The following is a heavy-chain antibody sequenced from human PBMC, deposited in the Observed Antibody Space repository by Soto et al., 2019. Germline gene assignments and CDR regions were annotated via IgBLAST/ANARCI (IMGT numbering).Heavy chain of an antibody. CDR2: ISYDGSNK. Sequence: GSLRLSXAASGFTFSSYGMHWVRQAPGKGLEWVAVISYDGSNKYYADSVKGRFTISRDNSKNTLYLQMNSLRAEDTAVYYCAKDRDYYDSSGYPTYYYYYGMDVWGQGTTVTVSS. J-gene: IGHJ6*02. CDR3: AKDRDYYDSSGYPTYYYYYGMDV. V-gene: IGHV3-30*18. D-gene: IGHD3-22*01. CDR1: GFTFSSYG.